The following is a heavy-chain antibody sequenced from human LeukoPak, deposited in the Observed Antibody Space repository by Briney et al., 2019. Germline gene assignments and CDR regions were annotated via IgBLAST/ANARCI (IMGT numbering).Heavy chain of an antibody. J-gene: IGHJ6*03. Sequence: PSETLSLTCTVSGGSISSYYWSWIRQPPGKGLEWIGYIYYSGSTNYNPSLKSRVTISVDTSKNQFSLKLSSVTAADTAVYYCARIARAAAGTYINYYYYYMDVWGKGTTVTVSS. CDR2: IYYSGST. CDR3: ARIARAAAGTYINYYYYYMDV. V-gene: IGHV4-59*12. D-gene: IGHD6-13*01. CDR1: GGSISSYY.